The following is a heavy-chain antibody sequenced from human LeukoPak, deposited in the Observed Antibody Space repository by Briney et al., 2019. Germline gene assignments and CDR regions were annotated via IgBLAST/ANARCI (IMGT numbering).Heavy chain of an antibody. CDR3: ARDDYGDYLLNA. D-gene: IGHD4-17*01. CDR1: GYTFTSYY. V-gene: IGHV1-46*01. J-gene: IGHJ5*02. CDR2: INPSGGCT. Sequence: ASVKVSCKASGYTFTSYYMHWVRQAPGQGLEWMGIINPSGGCTSYAQKFQGRVTMTRDTSTSTVYMELSSLRSEDTAVYYCARDDYGDYLLNAWGQGTLVTVSS.